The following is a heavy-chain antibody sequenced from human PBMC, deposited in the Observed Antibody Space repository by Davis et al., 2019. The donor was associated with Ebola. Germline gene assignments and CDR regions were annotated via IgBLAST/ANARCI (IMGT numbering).Heavy chain of an antibody. D-gene: IGHD3-3*01. J-gene: IGHJ6*02. V-gene: IGHV1-2*02. CDR3: ARTSPPEYKVWSRNPHYHYFTMDV. CDR1: AYTFIGSY. Sequence: ASAQLICKASAYTFIGSYKHWERQDPGQGLEWMGWINPNNGETQLAQRSNGRDTMTRDTSIGTAYMELSRLRSDDTAVFLCARTSPPEYKVWSRNPHYHYFTMDVWGQGTTVTVSS. CDR2: INPNNGET.